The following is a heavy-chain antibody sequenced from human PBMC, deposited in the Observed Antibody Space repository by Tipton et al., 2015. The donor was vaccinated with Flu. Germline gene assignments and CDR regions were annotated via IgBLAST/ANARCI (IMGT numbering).Heavy chain of an antibody. CDR1: GFTFSDYR. CDR2: IKHDGSEK. CDR3: ARDRWSSSSRYGMDV. Sequence: SLRLSCAASGFTFSDYRMSWVRRAPGKGLEWVANIKHDGSEKYYVDSVKGRFTISRDNAKNSLYLQMNSLRAEDTAVYYCARDRWSSSSRYGMDVWGQGTTVTVSS. J-gene: IGHJ6*02. V-gene: IGHV3-7*01. D-gene: IGHD6-6*01.